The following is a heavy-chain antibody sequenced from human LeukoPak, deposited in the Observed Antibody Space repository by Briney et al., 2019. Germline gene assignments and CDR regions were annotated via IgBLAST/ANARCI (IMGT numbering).Heavy chain of an antibody. J-gene: IGHJ4*02. Sequence: HPGGSLRLSCAASGFTFSSYGMHWVRQAPGKGLEWVAVISYDGSNKYYADSVKGRFTISRDNSKNTLYLQMNSLRAEDTAVYYCAKAGIAVAGDHSDYWGQGTLVTVSS. CDR1: GFTFSSYG. V-gene: IGHV3-30*18. D-gene: IGHD6-19*01. CDR3: AKAGIAVAGDHSDY. CDR2: ISYDGSNK.